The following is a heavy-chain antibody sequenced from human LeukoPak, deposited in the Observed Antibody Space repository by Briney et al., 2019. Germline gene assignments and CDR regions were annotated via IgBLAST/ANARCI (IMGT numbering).Heavy chain of an antibody. Sequence: ASVKVSCKASGYTFTSYAMHWVCQAPGQRLEWMGWINAGNGNTKYSQKFQGRVTITRDTSASTAYMELSSLRSEDTAVYYCARAEMNYDILTGYYPVGYFDYWGQGTLVTVSS. CDR2: INAGNGNT. V-gene: IGHV1-3*01. CDR3: ARAEMNYDILTGYYPVGYFDY. CDR1: GYTFTSYA. D-gene: IGHD3-9*01. J-gene: IGHJ4*02.